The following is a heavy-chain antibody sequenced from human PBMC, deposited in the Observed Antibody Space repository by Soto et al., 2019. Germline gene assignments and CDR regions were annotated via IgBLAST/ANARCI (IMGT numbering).Heavy chain of an antibody. CDR3: ARDLAVAGHNWFDP. V-gene: IGHV1-18*01. Sequence: WASVKVSCKASGYTFTSYGISWVRQAPGQGLEWMGWISAYNGNTNYAQKLQGRVTMTTDTSTSTAYMELRSLRSDDTAVYYCARDLAVAGHNWFDPWGQGTLVTVSS. J-gene: IGHJ5*02. CDR1: GYTFTSYG. D-gene: IGHD6-19*01. CDR2: ISAYNGNT.